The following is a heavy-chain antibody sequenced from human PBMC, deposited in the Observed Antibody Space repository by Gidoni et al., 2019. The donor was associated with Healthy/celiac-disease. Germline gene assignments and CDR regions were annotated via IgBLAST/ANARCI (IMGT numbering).Heavy chain of an antibody. CDR1: GVSISSGDYY. D-gene: IGHD3-10*01. CDR3: ARARGGVIINHPCDY. Sequence: VQLQDSGPGLVKPSQTLSLTFTVSGVSISSGDYYWSWTRQPPGKGLAWIGYIYYIGSTYYNTSLKSRVTIAGDTSKNQFSLKLSSVTAADTAVYYCARARGGVIINHPCDYWGQGTLVTVSS. CDR2: IYYIGST. J-gene: IGHJ4*02. V-gene: IGHV4-30-4*01.